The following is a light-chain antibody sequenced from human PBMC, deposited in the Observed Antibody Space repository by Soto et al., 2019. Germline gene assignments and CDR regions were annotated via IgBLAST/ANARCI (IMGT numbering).Light chain of an antibody. Sequence: QSVLTQPPSASGTPGQRVTISCSGSGSNIGTNTVNWYQQLPGTAPKLLIYRTDQRPAGIPDRFSGSKSGTSASLDISGLQSDDEADYYCTGWDSSLDGRVFGGGTKLTVL. V-gene: IGLV1-44*01. CDR3: TGWDSSLDGRV. J-gene: IGLJ3*02. CDR2: RTD. CDR1: GSNIGTNT.